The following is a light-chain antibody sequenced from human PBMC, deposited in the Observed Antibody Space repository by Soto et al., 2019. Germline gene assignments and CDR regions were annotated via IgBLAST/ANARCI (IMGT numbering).Light chain of an antibody. CDR3: QQYYTPPRT. J-gene: IGKJ1*01. CDR1: QSVLYSSNNKNY. V-gene: IGKV4-1*01. CDR2: WAS. Sequence: DIVMTQSPDSLAVSLGERATINCKSSQSVLYSSNNKNYLAWYQQKPGQPPKLLIYWASTRESGVPDRFRGSGSGTAFIFTISSLQAEDVAVYYCQQYYTPPRTFGKGTKVEVK.